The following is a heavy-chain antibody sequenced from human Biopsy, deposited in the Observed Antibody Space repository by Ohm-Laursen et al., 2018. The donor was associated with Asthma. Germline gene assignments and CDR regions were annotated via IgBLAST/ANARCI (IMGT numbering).Heavy chain of an antibody. V-gene: IGHV3-9*01. CDR3: AKVRSDWAITESFDY. CDR2: ISWNSATI. CDR1: GFKFDEYT. Sequence: SLRLSCAASGFKFDEYTMHWVRQAPGEGLEWVSGISWNSATIGYADSVEGRFTISRDNAKNSVFLHMDSLRPEDTAFYYCAKVRSDWAITESFDYWGQGVPVTVSS. D-gene: IGHD3-9*01. J-gene: IGHJ4*02.